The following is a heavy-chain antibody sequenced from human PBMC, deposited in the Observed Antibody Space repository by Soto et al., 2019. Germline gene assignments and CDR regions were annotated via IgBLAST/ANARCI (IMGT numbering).Heavy chain of an antibody. J-gene: IGHJ4*02. CDR1: GFSLSASGVA. CDR3: THSHQRNCYVISRYPPHFVH. V-gene: IGHV2-5*02. CDR2: IYWDDDK. D-gene: IGHD3-22*01. Sequence: SGPTLVNPTQTLTLTCTFSGFSLSASGVAVGWIRQPPGKALEWLALIYWDDDKRYSPSLKSRLTITKDTSKKQVVLTMTNMDPVNTAPYFCTHSHQRNCYVISRYPPHFVHWGKATLVSVAS.